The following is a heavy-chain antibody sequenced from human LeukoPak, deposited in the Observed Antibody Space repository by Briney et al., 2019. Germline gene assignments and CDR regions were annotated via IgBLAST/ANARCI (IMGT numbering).Heavy chain of an antibody. D-gene: IGHD3-16*01. V-gene: IGHV4-34*01. CDR1: GGSFSGYY. Sequence: SETLSLTCAVYGGSFSGYYWSWIRQPPGKGLEWIGEINHSGSTNYNPPLKSRVTISVDTSKNQFSLNLNSVTAADTAVYYCARGRLGDSFDYWGQGILVTVSS. J-gene: IGHJ4*02. CDR2: INHSGST. CDR3: ARGRLGDSFDY.